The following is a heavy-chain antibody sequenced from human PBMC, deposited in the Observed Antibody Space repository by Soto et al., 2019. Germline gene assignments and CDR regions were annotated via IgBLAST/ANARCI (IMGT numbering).Heavy chain of an antibody. J-gene: IGHJ4*02. CDR1: GYTFPSYA. V-gene: IGHV1-3*01. CDR2: INAGNGNT. D-gene: IGHD6-13*01. CDR3: ASSQMYSSSCGY. Sequence: ASVKVSCKAFGYTFPSYAIHWGRLAPGQRLEWMGWINAGNGNTKYSQKFQGRVTITRDTSASTAYMELSSLRSEDTAVYYCASSQMYSSSCGYWGQGTLVTVSS.